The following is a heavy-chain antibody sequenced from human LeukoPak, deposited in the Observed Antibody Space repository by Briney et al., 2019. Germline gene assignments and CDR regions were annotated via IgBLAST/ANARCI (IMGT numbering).Heavy chain of an antibody. J-gene: IGHJ4*02. CDR1: GSSFTSYW. V-gene: IGHV5-51*01. CDR2: IYPGDSDT. CDR3: ARAHGVYTRSPY. Sequence: GGAPETYLEGSGSSFTSYWIGRARPMPGTGPGWMRTIYPGDSDTRYSPSFQGQVTISADKSIITAYLQWSSLNASHTALYSCARAHGVYTRSPYCGQGTLVTVSS. D-gene: IGHD2-8*01.